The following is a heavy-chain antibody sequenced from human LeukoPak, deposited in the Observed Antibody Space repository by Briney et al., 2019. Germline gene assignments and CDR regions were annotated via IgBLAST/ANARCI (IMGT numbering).Heavy chain of an antibody. CDR2: IYYSGST. V-gene: IGHV4-4*02. CDR1: GGSISSSNW. J-gene: IGHJ4*02. Sequence: SETLSLTCAVSGGSISSSNWWCWVRQPPGKGLEWIGEIYYSGSTNYNPSLKSRVTISLDKSKNQFSLKLSSVTAADTAVYYCARIPYASSSGGVYWGQGTLVTVSS. CDR3: ARIPYASSSGGVY. D-gene: IGHD6-6*01.